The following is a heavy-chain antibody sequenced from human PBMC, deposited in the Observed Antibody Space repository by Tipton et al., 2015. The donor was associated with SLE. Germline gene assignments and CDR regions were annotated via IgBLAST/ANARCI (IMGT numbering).Heavy chain of an antibody. Sequence: GLVKPSETLSLTCTVSGSSITAYYWTWIRQPPGKGLEWIGYVYYSGTTNYNPSLKSRVTISVDTSKNQFSLKLSSVTAADTAVYYCARDSSGGYNWFDPWGQGTLVTVSS. CDR3: ARDSSGGYNWFDP. J-gene: IGHJ5*02. V-gene: IGHV4-59*01. CDR2: VYYSGTT. D-gene: IGHD3-22*01. CDR1: GSSITAYY.